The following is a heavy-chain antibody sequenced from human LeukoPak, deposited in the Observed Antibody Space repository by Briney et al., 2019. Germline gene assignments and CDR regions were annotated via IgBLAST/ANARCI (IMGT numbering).Heavy chain of an antibody. CDR1: GGSFSGYY. J-gene: IGHJ4*02. D-gene: IGHD3-22*01. V-gene: IGHV4-34*01. CDR3: ASVSYDSSGYYSGAFDY. Sequence: SETLSLTCAVYGGSFSGYYWSWIRQPPGKGLEWIGEINHSGSTNYNPSLKSRVTISVDTSKNQSSLKLSSVTAADTAVYYCASVSYDSSGYYSGAFDYWGQGTLVTVSS. CDR2: INHSGST.